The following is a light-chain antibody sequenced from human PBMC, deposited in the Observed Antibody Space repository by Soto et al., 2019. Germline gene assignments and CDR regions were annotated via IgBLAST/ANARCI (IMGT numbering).Light chain of an antibody. CDR1: QSVSSN. CDR2: GAS. V-gene: IGKV3-15*01. CDR3: QQYNNWPLT. Sequence: EIVMTPSPATLSVSPGERATLSRRASQSVSSNLAWYQQKPGQAPRLLIYGASTRATGIPARFSGSGSGTEFTLTISSLQSEDFAVYYCQQYNNWPLTFGGGTKVDIK. J-gene: IGKJ4*01.